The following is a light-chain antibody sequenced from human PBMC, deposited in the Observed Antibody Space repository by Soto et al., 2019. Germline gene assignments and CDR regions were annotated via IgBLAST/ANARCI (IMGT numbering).Light chain of an antibody. V-gene: IGKV3-15*01. Sequence: EIVMTQSPATLSVSPGERATLSCRASQSVSSNVAWDQQKVGQAPRFLIYDASTRDTGIPGRFSGSGSGTEFTLAISSLQSEDFAVYDCQQYNNWPETFCQSTQVESK. CDR2: DAS. CDR1: QSVSSN. J-gene: IGKJ1*01. CDR3: QQYNNWPET.